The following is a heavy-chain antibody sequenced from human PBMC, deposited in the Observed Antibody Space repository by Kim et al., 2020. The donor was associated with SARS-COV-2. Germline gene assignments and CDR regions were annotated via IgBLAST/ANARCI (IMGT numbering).Heavy chain of an antibody. CDR1: GFTVSSNY. Sequence: GGSLRLSCAASGFTVSSNYVSWVRQAPGKGLEWVSVIYSGGSTYYADSVKGRFTISRDNSKNTLYLQMNSLRAEDTAVYYCARGGWTYYYGSGSYYKNPLDAFDIWGQGTMVTVSS. D-gene: IGHD3-10*01. CDR3: ARGGWTYYYGSGSYYKNPLDAFDI. CDR2: IYSGGST. J-gene: IGHJ3*02. V-gene: IGHV3-53*01.